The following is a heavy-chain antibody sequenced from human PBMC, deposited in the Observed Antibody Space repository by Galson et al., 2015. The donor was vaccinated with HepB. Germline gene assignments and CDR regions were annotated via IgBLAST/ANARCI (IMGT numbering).Heavy chain of an antibody. D-gene: IGHD6-13*01. CDR1: GFTFSSLW. Sequence: SLRLSCAAPGFTFSSLWMTWVRQAPGKGPEWVASVKPDGSETYYVDSMKGRFTISRDNAKNSLYLQMNSLRAEDTAVYYCARGGFTSSWFWVDWGQGTLVTVSS. CDR2: VKPDGSET. V-gene: IGHV3-7*01. J-gene: IGHJ4*02. CDR3: ARGGFTSSWFWVD.